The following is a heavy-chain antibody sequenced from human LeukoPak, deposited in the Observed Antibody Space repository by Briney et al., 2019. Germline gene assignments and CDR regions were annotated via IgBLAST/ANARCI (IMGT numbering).Heavy chain of an antibody. V-gene: IGHV3-30*02. J-gene: IGHJ4*02. CDR1: GFTFGDYA. CDR3: AKDWDPPAAAGWVDY. CDR2: IRYDGSNK. D-gene: IGHD6-13*01. Sequence: GGSLRLSCIASGFTFGDYAMSWVRQAPGKGLEWVAFIRYDGSNKYYADSVKGRFTISRDNSKNTLYLQMNSLRAEDTAVYYCAKDWDPPAAAGWVDYWGQGTLVTVSS.